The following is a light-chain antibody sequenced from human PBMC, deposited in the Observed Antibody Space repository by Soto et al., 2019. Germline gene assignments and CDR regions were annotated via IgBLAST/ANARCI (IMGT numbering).Light chain of an antibody. Sequence: EIVLTQSPATLSLSPGERATLSCRASQSVDTYLAWYQQKPGQAPRLLIYDASNRATGIPARFSGSGSGTDFTLTIRSLEPEDFAVYYCQQRSDWPPIFSFGPGTKVDI. CDR2: DAS. CDR1: QSVDTY. V-gene: IGKV3-11*01. CDR3: QQRSDWPPIFS. J-gene: IGKJ3*01.